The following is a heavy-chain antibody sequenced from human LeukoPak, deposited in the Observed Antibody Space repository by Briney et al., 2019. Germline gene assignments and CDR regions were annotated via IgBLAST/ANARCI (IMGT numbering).Heavy chain of an antibody. CDR2: IYYSGST. CDR3: ARDRNYDSSGSDRGFDY. CDR1: GGSISIYY. D-gene: IGHD3-22*01. J-gene: IGHJ4*02. V-gene: IGHV4-59*01. Sequence: SETLSLTCTVSGGSISIYYWSWIRQPPGKGLEWIGYIYYSGSTNYNPSLKSRVTISVDTSKNQFSLKLSSVTAADTAVYYCARDRNYDSSGSDRGFDYWGQGTLVTVSS.